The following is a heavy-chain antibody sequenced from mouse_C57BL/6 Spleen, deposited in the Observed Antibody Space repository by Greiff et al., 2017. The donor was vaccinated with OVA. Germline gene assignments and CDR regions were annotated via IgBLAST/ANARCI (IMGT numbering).Heavy chain of an antibody. V-gene: IGHV1-81*01. D-gene: IGHD1-1*01. J-gene: IGHJ2*01. CDR1: GYTFTSYG. CDR3: AGVLRYGGFDY. Sequence: QVQLQQSGAELARPGASVKLSCKASGYTFTSYGISWVKQRTGQGLEWIGEIYPRRGNTYYNEKLKGKATLTTDKSSSTAYMELRSLTSEDSAVYFCAGVLRYGGFDYWGQGTTLTVSS. CDR2: IYPRRGNT.